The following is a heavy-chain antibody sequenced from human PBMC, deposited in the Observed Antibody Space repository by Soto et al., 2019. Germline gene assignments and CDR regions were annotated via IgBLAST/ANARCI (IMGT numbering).Heavy chain of an antibody. CDR1: GLTFSHYS. V-gene: IGHV3-21*02. D-gene: IGHD6-13*01. Sequence: EVQLVESGGGLVKPGGSLRLSCAASGLTFSHYSMNWVRQAPGKGLEWVSSISGGGTYRYYAESVKGRFTISRDNAKNALDQQTNSLRAEDTAVYYCARVTSSIEYTNGMDVWGQGTTVTVSS. J-gene: IGHJ6*02. CDR3: ARVTSSIEYTNGMDV. CDR2: ISGGGTYR.